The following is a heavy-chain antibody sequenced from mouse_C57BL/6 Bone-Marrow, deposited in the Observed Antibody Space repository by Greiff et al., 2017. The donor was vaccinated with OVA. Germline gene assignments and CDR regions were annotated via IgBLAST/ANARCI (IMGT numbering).Heavy chain of an antibody. CDR2: INPYNGDT. Sequence: VQLKQSGPELVKPGASVKISCKASGYSFTGYFMNWVKQSHGKSLAWIGRINPYNGDTFYNQKFKGKATLTVDKSSSTAHMELLSLTSEDFAVYYCARLGLYYGSSYYAMDYWGQGTSVTVSS. D-gene: IGHD1-1*01. CDR3: ARLGLYYGSSYYAMDY. V-gene: IGHV1-37*01. CDR1: GYSFTGYF. J-gene: IGHJ4*01.